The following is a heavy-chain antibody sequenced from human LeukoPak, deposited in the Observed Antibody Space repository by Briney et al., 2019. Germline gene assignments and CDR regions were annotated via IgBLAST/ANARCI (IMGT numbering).Heavy chain of an antibody. CDR3: ARVWGDQSSFDY. CDR1: GYSISSGYY. CDR2: IYHSGST. D-gene: IGHD3-16*01. Sequence: SETLSLTCAVSGYSISSGYYWGWIRQPPGKGLEWVGSIYHSGSTYYNPSLKSRVTMSVDTSKNQFSLKLSSVTAADTAVYYCARVWGDQSSFDYWGQGTLVTVSS. V-gene: IGHV4-38-2*01. J-gene: IGHJ4*02.